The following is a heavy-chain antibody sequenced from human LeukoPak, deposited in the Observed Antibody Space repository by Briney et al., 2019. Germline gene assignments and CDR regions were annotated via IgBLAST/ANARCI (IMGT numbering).Heavy chain of an antibody. CDR3: AREEYGFDP. J-gene: IGHJ5*02. Sequence: ASVKVSCKASGYTFTGYYMHWVRLAPGQGLEWMGWINPKSGGTNYAQKFQGRVTMTRDTSIHTAYMELSRLRSDDTAVYYCAREEYGFDPWGQGTLVADSS. V-gene: IGHV1-2*02. CDR1: GYTFTGYY. CDR2: INPKSGGT. D-gene: IGHD2-2*01.